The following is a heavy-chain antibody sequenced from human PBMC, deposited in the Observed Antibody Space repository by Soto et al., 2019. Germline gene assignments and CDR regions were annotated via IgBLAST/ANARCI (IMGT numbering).Heavy chain of an antibody. D-gene: IGHD6-13*01. V-gene: IGHV3-33*01. CDR2: IWNDGNGY. Sequence: QVQLVESGGGVVQPGRSLRLSCAASGFNFNNYGRHWVRQAPGKGLEWVAVIWNDGNGYYYANSVKGRFTISRDNSKNTLFLQMSSLRAEDTAVYYCARRQISPPTRGAASARGGMDVWGQGTTVTVSS. CDR1: GFNFNNYG. CDR3: ARRQISPPTRGAASARGGMDV. J-gene: IGHJ6*02.